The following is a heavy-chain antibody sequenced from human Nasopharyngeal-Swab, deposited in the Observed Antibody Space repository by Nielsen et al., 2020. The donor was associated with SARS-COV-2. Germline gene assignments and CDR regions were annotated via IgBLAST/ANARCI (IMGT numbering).Heavy chain of an antibody. CDR3: ARDYYDILTGYYRIDAFDI. V-gene: IGHV4-34*01. D-gene: IGHD3-9*01. CDR2: INHSGST. Sequence: GSLRLSCAVYSGSFSGYYWSWIRQPQGKGLEWIGEINHSGSTNYNPSLKSRVTISVDTSKNQFSLKLSSVTAADTAVYYCARDYYDILTGYYRIDAFDIWGQGTMVTVSS. CDR1: SGSFSGYY. J-gene: IGHJ3*02.